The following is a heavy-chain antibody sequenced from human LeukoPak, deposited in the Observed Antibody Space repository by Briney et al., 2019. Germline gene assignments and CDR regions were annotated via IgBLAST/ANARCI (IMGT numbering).Heavy chain of an antibody. CDR1: GYTFTSYY. CDR3: ARDMDHVVATSPFDY. Sequence: ASVKVSCKASGYTFTSYYMRWVRQAPGQGLEWMGIINPSGGSTSYAQKFQGRVTMTRDTSTSTVYMELSSLRSEDTAVYYCARDMDHVVATSPFDYWGQGTLVTVSS. J-gene: IGHJ4*02. D-gene: IGHD5-12*01. CDR2: INPSGGST. V-gene: IGHV1-46*01.